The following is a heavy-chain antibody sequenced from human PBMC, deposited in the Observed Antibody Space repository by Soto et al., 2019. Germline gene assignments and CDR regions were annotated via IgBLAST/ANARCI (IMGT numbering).Heavy chain of an antibody. J-gene: IGHJ4*02. V-gene: IGHV3-30-3*01. CDR1: GXTLSTCC. Sequence: GSLRLSCTASGXTLSTCCIHWVRQAPGKGLEWVAVISYDGSNKYYAGSVKGVFTISRDSSKKTMYLQMNGLRAEETAVYYCARDLGAVTIYDRGYDYWGRGTLVTVSP. CDR3: ARDLGAVTIYDRGYDY. CDR2: ISYDGSNK. D-gene: IGHD3-16*01.